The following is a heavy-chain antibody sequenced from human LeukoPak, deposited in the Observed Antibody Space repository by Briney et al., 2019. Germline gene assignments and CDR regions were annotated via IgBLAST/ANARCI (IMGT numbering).Heavy chain of an antibody. V-gene: IGHV3-7*01. D-gene: IGHD6-13*01. Sequence: GGSLRLSCAASGFSFSSYWMSWVRQAPGKGLEWVANIKQDGSAKYYVDSVKGRFSISRDNAKNSLYLQMNSLRAEDTAVYYCASTASASFWGQGTLVTVSS. CDR1: GFSFSSYW. CDR2: IKQDGSAK. J-gene: IGHJ4*02. CDR3: ASTASASF.